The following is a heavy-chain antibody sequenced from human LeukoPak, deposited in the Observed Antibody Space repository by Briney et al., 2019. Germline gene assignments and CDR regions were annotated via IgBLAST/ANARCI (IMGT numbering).Heavy chain of an antibody. V-gene: IGHV1-46*01. Sequence: ASVKVSRKASGYTFTTYYLHWVRQAPGQGLEWMGLINPSGGSASYAQKFQGRVTMTRDTSTSTVYMELSSLRSEDTAVYYCARIIAASATWDYWGQGTLVTVSS. CDR2: INPSGGSA. D-gene: IGHD6-13*01. J-gene: IGHJ4*02. CDR1: GYTFTTYY. CDR3: ARIIAASATWDY.